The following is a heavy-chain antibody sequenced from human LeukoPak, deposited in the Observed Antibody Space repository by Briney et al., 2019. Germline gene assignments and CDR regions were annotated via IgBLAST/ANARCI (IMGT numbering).Heavy chain of an antibody. V-gene: IGHV3-23*01. CDR2: ISASGGGT. CDR3: ASRVLLQH. J-gene: IGHJ1*01. Sequence: GGSLRLSRGASGFAFSSDAMSWVRQAPGKGLEWVSTISASGGGTNYAASVKGRFTISRDNSKNTLFLQMNSLRVEDTAVYYCASRVLLQHWGQGTLVTVSS. D-gene: IGHD3-3*01. CDR1: GFAFSSDA.